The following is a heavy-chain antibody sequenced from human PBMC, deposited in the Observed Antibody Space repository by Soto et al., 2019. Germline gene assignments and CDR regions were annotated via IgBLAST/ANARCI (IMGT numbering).Heavy chain of an antibody. D-gene: IGHD3-16*01. J-gene: IGHJ6*02. CDR1: GFTFSSYS. CDR2: ISSSSSYI. Sequence: PGGSLRLSYAASGFTFSSYSMNWVRQTPGKGLEWVSSISSSSSYIYYADSVKGRFTISRDNAKNSLYLQMNSLRAEDTAVYYCARDKGAPNGMDVWGQGTTVTVSS. V-gene: IGHV3-21*01. CDR3: ARDKGAPNGMDV.